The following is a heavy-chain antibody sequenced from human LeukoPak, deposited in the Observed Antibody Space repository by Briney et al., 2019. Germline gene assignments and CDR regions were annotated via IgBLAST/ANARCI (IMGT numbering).Heavy chain of an antibody. Sequence: GGSLRLSCAASGFTFSTYTMNWVRQAPGKGLEWVSSISGSSDYIFYADSVKGRFTISRDNAKNSLYLQMNSLRAEDTAVYYCAGVVRYDSSDPSLDYWGQGTLVTVSS. D-gene: IGHD3-22*01. CDR3: AGVVRYDSSDPSLDY. V-gene: IGHV3-21*01. J-gene: IGHJ4*02. CDR2: ISGSSDYI. CDR1: GFTFSTYT.